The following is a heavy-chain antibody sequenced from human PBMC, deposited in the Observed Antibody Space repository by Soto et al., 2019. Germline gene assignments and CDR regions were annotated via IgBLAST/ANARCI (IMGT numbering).Heavy chain of an antibody. J-gene: IGHJ5*02. Sequence: SETLSLTCTVSGGSISSSSYYWGWIRQPPGKGLEWIGSIYYSGSTYYNPSLKSRVTISVDTSKNQFSLKLSSVTAADTAVYYCARHQGVVVVAATLVWFDPWGQGTLVTVSS. D-gene: IGHD2-15*01. CDR1: GGSISSSSYY. V-gene: IGHV4-39*01. CDR3: ARHQGVVVVAATLVWFDP. CDR2: IYYSGST.